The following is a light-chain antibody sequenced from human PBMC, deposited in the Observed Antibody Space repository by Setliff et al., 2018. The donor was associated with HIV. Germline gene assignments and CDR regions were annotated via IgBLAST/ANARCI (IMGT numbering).Light chain of an antibody. J-gene: IGLJ3*02. CDR3: CSYAGHYTWV. CDR1: YSDVGNYDL. V-gene: IGLV2-23*02. Sequence: QSALTQPASVSGSPGQSITISCTGTYSDVGNYDLVSWYQHHPGKVPKVIIYGVTKRPSGVSNRFSGSKSGNTASLTISGLQAEDEADYSCCSYAGHYTWVFGGGTKLTV. CDR2: GVT.